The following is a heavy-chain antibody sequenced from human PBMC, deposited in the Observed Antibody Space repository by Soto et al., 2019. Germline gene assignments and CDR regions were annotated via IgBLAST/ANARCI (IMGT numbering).Heavy chain of an antibody. V-gene: IGHV1-58*01. CDR3: AADPEYCSSTSCYPNWFDP. CDR1: GFTFTSSA. CDR2: IVVGSGNT. Sequence: SVKVSCKASGFTFTSSAVQWVRQARGQRLEWIEWIVVGSGNTNYAQKFQERVTITRDMSTSTAYMELSSLRSEDTAVYYCAADPEYCSSTSCYPNWFDPWGQGTLVTVSS. D-gene: IGHD2-2*01. J-gene: IGHJ5*02.